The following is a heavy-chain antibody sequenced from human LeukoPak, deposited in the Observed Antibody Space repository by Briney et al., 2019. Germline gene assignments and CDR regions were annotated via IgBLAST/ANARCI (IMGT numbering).Heavy chain of an antibody. J-gene: IGHJ3*02. Sequence: GGSLRLSCAASGFTFSSYAMHWVRQAPGKGLEWVAVLSYDGSNKYYADSVKGRFTISRDNSTNTLYLQMNSLRAENTAVYYCAREGSGSYSSYVKDAFDIWGQGTMVTVSS. V-gene: IGHV3-30*04. D-gene: IGHD1-26*01. CDR2: LSYDGSNK. CDR1: GFTFSSYA. CDR3: AREGSGSYSSYVKDAFDI.